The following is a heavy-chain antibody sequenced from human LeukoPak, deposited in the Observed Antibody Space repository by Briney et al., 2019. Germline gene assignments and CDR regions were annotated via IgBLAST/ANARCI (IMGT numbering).Heavy chain of an antibody. J-gene: IGHJ4*02. Sequence: ASVKGSCKASGYTFISYGISWVRQAPGQGLEWVGWIFTYNGDTRYEKKFQGRVTMTTDSSTNTVYLELRSLRSDDTAVYYCARGKEREPFDFWGQGTLVTVSS. V-gene: IGHV1-18*01. CDR1: GYTFISYG. CDR2: IFTYNGDT. D-gene: IGHD1-1*01. CDR3: ARGKEREPFDF.